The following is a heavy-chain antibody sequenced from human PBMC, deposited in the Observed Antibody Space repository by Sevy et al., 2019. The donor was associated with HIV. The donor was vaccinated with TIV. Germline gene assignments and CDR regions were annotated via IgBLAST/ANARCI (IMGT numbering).Heavy chain of an antibody. CDR1: GGSISSGGYY. V-gene: IGHV4-31*03. Sequence: SETLSLTCTVSGGSISSGGYYWSWIRQHPGKGLEWIGYIYYSGSTYYNPSLKSRVTISVDTSKNQFSLKLSSVTAADTAVYYCARIPPKYFPYYGMDVWGQGTTVTVSS. J-gene: IGHJ6*02. CDR3: ARIPPKYFPYYGMDV. D-gene: IGHD3-10*01. CDR2: IYYSGST.